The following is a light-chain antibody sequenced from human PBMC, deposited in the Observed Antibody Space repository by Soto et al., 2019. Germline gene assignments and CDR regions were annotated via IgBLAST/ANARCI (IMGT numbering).Light chain of an antibody. CDR3: QQRSNWPMYT. CDR2: DAS. V-gene: IGKV3-11*01. J-gene: IGKJ2*01. CDR1: QSVSSY. Sequence: EIVLTQSPATLSLSPGEKATLSCGASQSVSSYLAWYQQKPGQAPRLLIYDASNRATGSPARFSGSGSGTDFTLTISSLEPEDFAVYYCQQRSNWPMYTFGQGTKLEIK.